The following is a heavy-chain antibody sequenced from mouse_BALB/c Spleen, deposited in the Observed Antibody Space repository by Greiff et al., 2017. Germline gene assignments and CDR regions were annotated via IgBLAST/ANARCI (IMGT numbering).Heavy chain of an antibody. CDR1: GLNIKDTY. CDR2: IDPANGNT. Sequence: EVKLVESGAELVKPGASVKLSCTASGLNIKDTYMHWVKQRPEQGLEWIGRIDPANGNTKYDPKFQGKATITADTSSNTAYLQLSSLTSEDTAVYYCARTYYYAMDYWGQGTSVTVSS. V-gene: IGHV14-3*02. CDR3: ARTYYYAMDY. J-gene: IGHJ4*01.